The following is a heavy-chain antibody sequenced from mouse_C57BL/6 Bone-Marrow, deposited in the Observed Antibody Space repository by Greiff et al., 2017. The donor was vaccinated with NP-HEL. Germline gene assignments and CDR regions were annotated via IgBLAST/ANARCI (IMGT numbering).Heavy chain of an antibody. CDR3: TTPLYYGSVDY. CDR1: GFNIKDDY. V-gene: IGHV14-4*01. Sequence: EVQLQQSGAELVRPGASVKLSCTASGFNIKDDYMHWVKQRPEQGLEWIGWIDPENGDTEYASKFQGKATITADTSSNTAYLQLSSLTSEDTAVYYCTTPLYYGSVDYWGQGTTLTVSS. D-gene: IGHD1-1*01. J-gene: IGHJ2*01. CDR2: IDPENGDT.